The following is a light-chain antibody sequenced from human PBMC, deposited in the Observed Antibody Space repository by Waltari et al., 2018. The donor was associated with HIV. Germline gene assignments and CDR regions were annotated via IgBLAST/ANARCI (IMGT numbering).Light chain of an antibody. V-gene: IGLV3-19*01. CDR1: SLRTYY. J-gene: IGLJ3*02. Sequence: SSELTQDPAVSVALGQTVRITCQGDSLRTYYASWYQQKPGQAPVVVIYGQNNRPSGIADRFAGSSAGNTASLTITGAQAEDEADYYCNSRDSSGNHLGVFGGGTKLTVL. CDR3: NSRDSSGNHLGV. CDR2: GQN.